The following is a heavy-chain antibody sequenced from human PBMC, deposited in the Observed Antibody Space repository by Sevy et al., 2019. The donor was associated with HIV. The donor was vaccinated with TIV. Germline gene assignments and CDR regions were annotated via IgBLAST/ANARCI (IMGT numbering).Heavy chain of an antibody. D-gene: IGHD6-19*01. CDR3: ARDDGSGWSSFDY. V-gene: IGHV4-59*01. J-gene: IGHJ4*02. CDR1: GGSISGYY. Sequence: SETLSLTCTVSGGSISGYYWSWIRQPPERGLEWIGYVYYRGGTNYNPSLKSRVTISVDTSKNQFSLKLTSWTAADTAVYYCARDDGSGWSSFDYWGQGTLVTVSS. CDR2: VYYRGGT.